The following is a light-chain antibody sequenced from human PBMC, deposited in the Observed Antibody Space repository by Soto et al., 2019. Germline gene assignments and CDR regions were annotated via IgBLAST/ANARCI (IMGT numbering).Light chain of an antibody. J-gene: IGLJ3*02. Sequence: QSVLTQPASVSGSPGQSITMSCAGASSDVGSYNLVSWYQQYPGKAPKLIIYEGNKRPSGVSNRFSGSGSGNTASLTISGLQAEDAADYYCCSYTGSSTSFGGGTKLHRP. CDR3: CSYTGSSTS. V-gene: IGLV2-23*01. CDR1: SSDVGSYNL. CDR2: EGN.